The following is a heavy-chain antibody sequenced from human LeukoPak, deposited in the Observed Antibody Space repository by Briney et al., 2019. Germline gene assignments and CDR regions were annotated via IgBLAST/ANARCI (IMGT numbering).Heavy chain of an antibody. CDR2: IYYTGAT. D-gene: IGHD3-10*01. CDR3: ARIYLVYYGSGSYKYYFDY. Sequence: SETLSLTCTVAGGSMSVHYWRWIRQTPGKGLEWIGHIYYTGATTYNPSLKSPVSISVVTSKNHFSLRLTSVTAADTAVYFCARIYLVYYGSGSYKYYFDYWGQGMLVTVSS. CDR1: GGSMSVHY. V-gene: IGHV4-59*11. J-gene: IGHJ4*02.